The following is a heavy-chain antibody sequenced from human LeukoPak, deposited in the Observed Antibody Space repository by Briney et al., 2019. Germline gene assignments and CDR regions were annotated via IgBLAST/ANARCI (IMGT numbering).Heavy chain of an antibody. CDR2: IRSDGNIK. D-gene: IGHD1-1*01. CDR3: AKDVPTAYFDY. J-gene: IGHJ4*02. V-gene: IGHV3-30*02. CDR1: GFTFSNYG. Sequence: GSLRLSCAASGFTFSNYGLHWVRPAPGKGLEWVAFIRSDGNIKYYADSVKGRFTISRDNSKNTLYLQMNSLRAEDTAVYYCAKDVPTAYFDYWGQGTLVTASS.